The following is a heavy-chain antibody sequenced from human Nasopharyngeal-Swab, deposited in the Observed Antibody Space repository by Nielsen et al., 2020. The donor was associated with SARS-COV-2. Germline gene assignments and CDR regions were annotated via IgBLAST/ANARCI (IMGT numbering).Heavy chain of an antibody. J-gene: IGHJ6*03. D-gene: IGHD3-3*01. CDR2: ISYDGSNK. CDR3: ARDGTYYDFWSGYLRAGPGSYYYYYMDV. V-gene: IGHV3-30-3*01. Sequence: GESLKISCAASGFTFSSYAMHWVRQAPGKGLEWVAVISYDGSNKYYADSVKGRFTISRDNSKKTLYLQMNSLRAEDTAVYYCARDGTYYDFWSGYLRAGPGSYYYYYMDVWGKGTTVTVSS. CDR1: GFTFSSYA.